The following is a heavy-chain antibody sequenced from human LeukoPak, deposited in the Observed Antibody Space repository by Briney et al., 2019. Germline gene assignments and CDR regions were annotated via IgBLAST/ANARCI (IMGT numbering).Heavy chain of an antibody. V-gene: IGHV5-51*01. Sequence: GESLKISCKGSGYSFSNYWIGWVRQMPGKGLEWMGIIYPGDSDTRHSPSFQGQVTISADKSISTAYLQWSSLKASDTAMYYCARHYYDYVWGSYGIDYWGQGTLVTVSS. J-gene: IGHJ4*02. CDR3: ARHYYDYVWGSYGIDY. D-gene: IGHD3-16*01. CDR2: IYPGDSDT. CDR1: GYSFSNYW.